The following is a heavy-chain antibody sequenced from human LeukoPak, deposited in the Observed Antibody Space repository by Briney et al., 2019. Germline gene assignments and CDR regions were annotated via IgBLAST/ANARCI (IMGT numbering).Heavy chain of an antibody. Sequence: QPGGSLRLSCAASGFTFSSYWMSWVRQARGKGLEWVANIKQDGSEKYYVDSVKGGFTISTDNAKNSLYLQMNSLRAEDTAVYYCARDLNYYDSSGYFDYWGQGTLVTVSS. V-gene: IGHV3-7*01. CDR1: GFTFSSYW. D-gene: IGHD3-22*01. J-gene: IGHJ4*02. CDR3: ARDLNYYDSSGYFDY. CDR2: IKQDGSEK.